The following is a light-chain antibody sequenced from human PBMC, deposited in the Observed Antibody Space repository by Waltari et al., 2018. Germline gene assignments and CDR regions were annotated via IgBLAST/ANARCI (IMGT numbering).Light chain of an antibody. J-gene: IGKJ1*01. Sequence: EMVMTQSPATLSVLPGERSTLSCRASQSIRSNLAWYQPKPGQAPRLLIYGASTRATGIPARFSGSGSGTEFALTISSLQSEDFAVYFCQQYDNWLGTFGQGTKVEIK. CDR1: QSIRSN. CDR2: GAS. V-gene: IGKV3-15*01. CDR3: QQYDNWLGT.